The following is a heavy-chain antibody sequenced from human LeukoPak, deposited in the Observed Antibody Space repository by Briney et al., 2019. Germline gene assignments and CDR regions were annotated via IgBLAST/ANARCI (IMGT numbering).Heavy chain of an antibody. J-gene: IGHJ4*02. Sequence: RGSLRLSCAASGFTFSSYWMSWVRQAPGKGLEWVANIKQDGSEKNYVDSVKGRFTISRDNAKTSLYLQMNSLRAEDTAVYYCARSLWPEDYWGQGILVTVSS. CDR3: ARSLWPEDY. CDR2: IKQDGSEK. D-gene: IGHD5-18*01. V-gene: IGHV3-7*01. CDR1: GFTFSSYW.